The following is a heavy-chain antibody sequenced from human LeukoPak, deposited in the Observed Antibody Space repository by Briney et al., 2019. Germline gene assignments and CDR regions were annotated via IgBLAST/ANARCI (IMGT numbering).Heavy chain of an antibody. J-gene: IGHJ4*02. CDR3: ARGGNYYGSGSYDY. CDR2: IYSGGST. D-gene: IGHD3-10*01. CDR1: GFTVSSNY. V-gene: IGHV3-66*01. Sequence: GGSLRLSCAASGFTVSSNYMNWVRQAPGKGLEWVSLIYSGGSTYYADSVKGRFTISRDNSKNTLYLQVNSLRAEDTAVYYCARGGNYYGSGSYDYWGQGTLVTVSS.